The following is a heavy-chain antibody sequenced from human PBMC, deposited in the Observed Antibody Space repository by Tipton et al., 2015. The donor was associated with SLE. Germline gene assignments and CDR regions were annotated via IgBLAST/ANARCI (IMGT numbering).Heavy chain of an antibody. CDR1: GGSINSYY. J-gene: IGHJ3*02. Sequence: LRLSCTVSGGSINSYYWSWIRQPPGKGLEWIGYIYYSGSTNYNPSLKSRVTISVDTSKNQFSLKLRSVTAADTAVYYCARDLGPWGNDAFDIWGQGTMVTVSS. V-gene: IGHV4-59*12. D-gene: IGHD7-27*01. CDR2: IYYSGST. CDR3: ARDLGPWGNDAFDI.